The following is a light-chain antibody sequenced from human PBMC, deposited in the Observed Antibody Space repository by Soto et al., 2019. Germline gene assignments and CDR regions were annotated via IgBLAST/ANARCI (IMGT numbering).Light chain of an antibody. CDR1: QSVSSY. J-gene: IGKJ4*01. CDR3: QQRSNWPLT. Sequence: EIVLTQSPATLSLSPGERATLSCRASQSVSSYLAWYQQKPGQAPRLLIYDASNRAPGIPARFSGSVSGTDFPLTTSSLEPEEVAVYCCQQRSNWPLTFGGWTKVEIK. CDR2: DAS. V-gene: IGKV3-11*01.